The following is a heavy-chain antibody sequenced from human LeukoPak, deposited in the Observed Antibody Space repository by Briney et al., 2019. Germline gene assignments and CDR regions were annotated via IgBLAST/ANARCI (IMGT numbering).Heavy chain of an antibody. D-gene: IGHD6-19*01. CDR2: INPNSGGT. Sequence: ASVKVSCKASGYTFTGYYMHWVRQAPGQGLEWMGWINPNSGGTNYAQKLQGRVTMTTDTSTSTAYMELRSLRSDDTAVYYCARDRGIYSSGWEPFDYWGQGTLVTVSS. CDR1: GYTFTGYY. V-gene: IGHV1-2*02. CDR3: ARDRGIYSSGWEPFDY. J-gene: IGHJ4*02.